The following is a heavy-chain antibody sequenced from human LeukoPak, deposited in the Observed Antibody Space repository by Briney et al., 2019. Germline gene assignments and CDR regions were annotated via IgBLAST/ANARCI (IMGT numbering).Heavy chain of an antibody. J-gene: IGHJ3*02. CDR2: IYYSGST. V-gene: IGHV4-59*08. D-gene: IGHD3-10*01. Sequence: PSETLSLTCTVSGGSISSYYWSWIRQPPGKGLEWIGYIYYSGSTNYNPSLKSRVTISVDTSKNQFSLKLSSVTAADTAVYYCARRGYYGSGSYAFDIGGQGTMVTVSS. CDR3: ARRGYYGSGSYAFDI. CDR1: GGSISSYY.